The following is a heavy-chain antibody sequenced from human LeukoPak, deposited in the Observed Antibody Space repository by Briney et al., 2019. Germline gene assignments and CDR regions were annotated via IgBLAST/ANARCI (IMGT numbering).Heavy chain of an antibody. V-gene: IGHV1-2*02. CDR1: GYTFTGYY. CDR2: INPNSGGT. J-gene: IGHJ6*03. CDR3: ARDHCGGDCYHYYYYYMDV. Sequence: ASVKASCKASGYTFTGYYMHWVRQAPGQGLEWMGWINPNSGGTNYAQKFQGRVTMTRDTSISTAYMELSRLRSDDTAVYYCARDHCGGDCYHYYYYYMDVWGKGTTVTVSS. D-gene: IGHD2-21*02.